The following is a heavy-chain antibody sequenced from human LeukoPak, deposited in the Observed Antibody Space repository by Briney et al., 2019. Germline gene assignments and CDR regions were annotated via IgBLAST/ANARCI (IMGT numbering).Heavy chain of an antibody. CDR3: ARGAYYYDSSGYYSERGDAFDI. CDR1: VFTFSSYV. V-gene: IGHV3-48*03. J-gene: IGHJ3*02. D-gene: IGHD3-22*01. CDR2: ISSSGSTI. Sequence: GGSLRLSCASTVFTFSSYVSNGVGQAPGKGLEWVSYISSSGSTIYYADSVKGRFTISRDNAKNSLYLQMNSLRAEDTAVYYCARGAYYYDSSGYYSERGDAFDIWGQGTMVTVSS.